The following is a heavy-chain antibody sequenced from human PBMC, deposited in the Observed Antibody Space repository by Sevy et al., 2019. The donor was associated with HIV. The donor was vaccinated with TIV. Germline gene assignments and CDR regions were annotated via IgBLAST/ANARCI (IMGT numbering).Heavy chain of an antibody. V-gene: IGHV3-15*01. CDR3: TTVRVTTPAFFDY. J-gene: IGHJ4*02. CDR2: IKSKTDGGTT. CDR1: GFTFSNAW. Sequence: GESLKISCAASGFTFSNAWMSWVRQAPGKGLEWVGRIKSKTDGGTTDYAAPVKGRFTISRDDSKNTLYLQMNSLKTEDTAVYYCTTVRVTTPAFFDYWGQGTLVTVSS. D-gene: IGHD2-21*02.